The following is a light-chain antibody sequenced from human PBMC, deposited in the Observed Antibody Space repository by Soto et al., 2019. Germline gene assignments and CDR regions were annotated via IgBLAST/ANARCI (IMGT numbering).Light chain of an antibody. Sequence: LTQPASVSGSPGQSITISCTGTSSDVGGYNYVSWYQQHPGKAPKLMIYDVSNRPSGVSYRFSGSKSGNTASLTISGLQAEDEADYYCSSYTSSYSYVFGGGTRSPS. CDR3: SSYTSSYSYV. V-gene: IGLV2-14*03. J-gene: IGLJ1*01. CDR2: DVS. CDR1: SSDVGGYNY.